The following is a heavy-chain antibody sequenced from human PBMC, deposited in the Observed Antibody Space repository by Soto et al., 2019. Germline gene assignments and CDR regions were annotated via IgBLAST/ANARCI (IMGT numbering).Heavy chain of an antibody. CDR3: ARVENTGRCY. D-gene: IGHD5-18*01. V-gene: IGHV3-48*03. Sequence: LRLSCAASGFTFSSYEMNWVRQAPGKGLEWVSYISSSGSTIYYADSVKGRFTISRDNAKNSLYLQMNSLRAEDTAVYYCARVENTGRCYRGQGSLGTVSS. CDR2: ISSSGSTI. J-gene: IGHJ4*02. CDR1: GFTFSSYE.